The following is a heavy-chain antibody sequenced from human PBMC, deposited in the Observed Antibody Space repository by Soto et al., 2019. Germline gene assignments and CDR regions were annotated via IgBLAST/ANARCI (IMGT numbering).Heavy chain of an antibody. Sequence: LRLSCGASGFIFSKYSMNWVRQAPGKGLEWLSYISSNSITIYYADSVRGRFTIFRDNAKNSLYLQMNSLRDEDTAVYYCAREDILGTRSFDYWGQGALVTVSS. D-gene: IGHD1-26*01. CDR3: AREDILGTRSFDY. J-gene: IGHJ4*02. CDR2: ISSNSITI. V-gene: IGHV3-48*02. CDR1: GFIFSKYS.